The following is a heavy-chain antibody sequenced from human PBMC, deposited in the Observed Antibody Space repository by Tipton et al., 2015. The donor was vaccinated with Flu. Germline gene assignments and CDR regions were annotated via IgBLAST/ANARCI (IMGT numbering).Heavy chain of an antibody. CDR3: AREAAPTPGAGYQYES. Sequence: GLVKPSETLSLTCTVSGGSISTYYWSWIRQPAGKGLEWIGRIYSGGNTNYNPSLKSRVSMSVDTSRNQFSLRLSSVTAADTAVYFCAREAAPTPGAGYQYESWGQGKLVTVSS. CDR1: GGSISTYY. V-gene: IGHV4-4*07. J-gene: IGHJ5*02. CDR2: IYSGGNT. D-gene: IGHD3-10*01.